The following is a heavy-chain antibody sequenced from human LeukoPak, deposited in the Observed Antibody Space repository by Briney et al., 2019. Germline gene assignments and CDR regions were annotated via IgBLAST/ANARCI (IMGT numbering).Heavy chain of an antibody. Sequence: QAGGSLRLSCAASGFTFSGYWMHWVRQTPGKGLVWVSRINGDGSSTSYADSVKGRFTISRDNAKNTLYLQMNSLRAEDTAVYYCARWGLGKGDGFDIWGQGTMVTVSS. J-gene: IGHJ3*02. V-gene: IGHV3-74*01. CDR1: GFTFSGYW. D-gene: IGHD3-10*01. CDR2: INGDGSST. CDR3: ARWGLGKGDGFDI.